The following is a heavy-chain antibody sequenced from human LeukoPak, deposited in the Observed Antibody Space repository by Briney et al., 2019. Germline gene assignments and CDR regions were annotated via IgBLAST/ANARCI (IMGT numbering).Heavy chain of an antibody. Sequence: PGGSLRLSCAASGFTFNNYGMHWVRQAPGKGLEWVAFIRYNGNNQYYADSVKGRFTISRDNSKNTLYLQMNSLRAEDTAVYYCARESVYAMDWGQGTLVTVSS. CDR1: GFTFNNYG. D-gene: IGHD2-8*01. V-gene: IGHV3-30*02. CDR3: ARESVYAMD. CDR2: IRYNGNNQ. J-gene: IGHJ4*02.